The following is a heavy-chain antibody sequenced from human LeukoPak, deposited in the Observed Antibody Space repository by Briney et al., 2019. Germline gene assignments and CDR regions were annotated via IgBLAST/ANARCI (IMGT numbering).Heavy chain of an antibody. CDR2: INSDGSST. CDR3: ARDAQVGCSGGSCYSPYDAFDI. V-gene: IGHV3-74*01. CDR1: GFTFSSYW. D-gene: IGHD2-15*01. Sequence: PGGSLRLSCAASGFTFSSYWMHWVRQAPGKGLVWVSRINSDGSSTSYADSVKGRFTISRDNAKNTLYLQMNSLRAEDTAVYYCARDAQVGCSGGSCYSPYDAFDIWGQGTMVTVSS. J-gene: IGHJ3*02.